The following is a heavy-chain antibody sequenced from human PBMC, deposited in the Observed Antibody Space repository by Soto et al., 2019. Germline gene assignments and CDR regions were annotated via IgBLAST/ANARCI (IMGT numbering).Heavy chain of an antibody. Sequence: GGSLRLSCAASGFTFSSYSMNWVRQAPGKGQEWVSSISSSSSYIYYADSVKGRFTISRDNAKNSLYLQMNSLRAEDTAVYYCARGSYYGMDVWGQGTTVTVSS. V-gene: IGHV3-21*01. CDR1: GFTFSSYS. CDR3: ARGSYYGMDV. J-gene: IGHJ6*02. CDR2: ISSSSSYI.